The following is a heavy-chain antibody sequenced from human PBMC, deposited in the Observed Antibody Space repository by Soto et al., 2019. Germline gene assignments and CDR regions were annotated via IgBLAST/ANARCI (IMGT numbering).Heavy chain of an antibody. CDR3: ARAQKGYCSSTSCYGGLGAFDI. Sequence: ASVKVSCKASGYTFTSYGISWVRQAPGQGLEWMGWISAYNGNTNYAQKLQGRVTMTTDTSTSTAYMELRSLRSDDTAVYYCARAQKGYCSSTSCYGGLGAFDIRGQGTTVTVSS. CDR2: ISAYNGNT. CDR1: GYTFTSYG. V-gene: IGHV1-18*01. J-gene: IGHJ3*02. D-gene: IGHD2-2*01.